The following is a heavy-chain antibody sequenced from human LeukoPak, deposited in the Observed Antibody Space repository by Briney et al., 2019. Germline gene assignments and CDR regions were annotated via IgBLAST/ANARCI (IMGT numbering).Heavy chain of an antibody. CDR1: GFTFSDYY. V-gene: IGHV3-11*04. D-gene: IGHD3-22*01. CDR3: VRDWGYDSSGYWQKYFDT. CDR2: ITNSESTT. Sequence: PGGSLRLSWAASGFTFSDYYMSWIRQAPGKGLEWISYITNSESTTYYADSVKGRFTISRDDANNSLYLQMNSLRAEDTAVYYCVRDWGYDSSGYWQKYFDTWGQGTLVTVSS. J-gene: IGHJ4*02.